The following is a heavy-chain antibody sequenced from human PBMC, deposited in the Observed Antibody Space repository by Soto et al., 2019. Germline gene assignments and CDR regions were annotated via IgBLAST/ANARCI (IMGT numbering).Heavy chain of an antibody. CDR1: GYTFTSYY. J-gene: IGHJ5*02. D-gene: IGHD6-19*01. CDR3: ARVFYSSGWLFRWFDP. Sequence: ASVKVSCKASGYTFTSYYMHWVRQAPGQGLEWMGIINPSGGSTSYAQKFQGRVTMTRDTSTSTVYMELSSLRSEDTAVYYCARVFYSSGWLFRWFDPWGQGTLVTV. CDR2: INPSGGST. V-gene: IGHV1-46*01.